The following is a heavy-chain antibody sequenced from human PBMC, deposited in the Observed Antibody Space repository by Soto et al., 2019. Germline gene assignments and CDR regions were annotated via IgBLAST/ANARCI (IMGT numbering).Heavy chain of an antibody. CDR3: ARGVGSGSYYNQYNWFDP. J-gene: IGHJ5*02. CDR1: GYTFTGYG. CDR2: ISGYNGNT. D-gene: IGHD3-10*01. Sequence: ASVKVSCKASGYTFTGYGISWVRQAPGQGLEWMGWISGYNGNTKYAEKFQGRVTMTTDTSTSTAHMELRSLRSDDTAVYYCARGVGSGSYYNQYNWFDPWGQGTLVTVSS. V-gene: IGHV1-18*01.